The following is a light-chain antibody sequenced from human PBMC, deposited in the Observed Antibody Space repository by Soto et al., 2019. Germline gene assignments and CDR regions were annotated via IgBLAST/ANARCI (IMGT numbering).Light chain of an antibody. CDR1: QSISSW. V-gene: IGKV1-5*03. Sequence: DIQMTQSPSTLSASVGDRVTITCRASQSISSWLAWYQQKPGKAPKLLIYKASSLESGVLSRFSGRGSGTEFILTISSLEPDDFATYYCQQYNSYWTFGQGAKVEIK. J-gene: IGKJ1*01. CDR3: QQYNSYWT. CDR2: KAS.